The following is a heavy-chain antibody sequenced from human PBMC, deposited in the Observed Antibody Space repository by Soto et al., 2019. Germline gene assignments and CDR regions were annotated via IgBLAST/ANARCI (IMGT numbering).Heavy chain of an antibody. J-gene: IGHJ3*02. Sequence: QVHLVQSGPEVKKPGAPVRVSCKTSGYTFTTHAMHWVRQAPGQRLEWMGWINAGNGNTKYSQQFQGRVTFTRDIYASTVFMDLNSLRSEDTAVYYCARDYGDYYDGVFDIWGQGTMVIVSS. CDR3: ARDYGDYYDGVFDI. V-gene: IGHV1-3*01. CDR2: INAGNGNT. CDR1: GYTFTTHA. D-gene: IGHD3-22*01.